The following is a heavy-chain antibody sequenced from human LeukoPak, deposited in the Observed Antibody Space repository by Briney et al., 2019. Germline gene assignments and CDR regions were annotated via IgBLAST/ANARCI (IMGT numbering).Heavy chain of an antibody. V-gene: IGHV3-9*01. D-gene: IGHD6-13*01. CDR1: RFTFADYA. CDR2: ISFTSRTV. CDR3: AKDMEGQQLARDAFDI. J-gene: IGHJ3*02. Sequence: GGSLRLSCAASRFTFADYAIHWVRQAPGKGLEWVSGISFTSRTVGYADSVKGRFTISRDNADNSLYLQMNSLRAEDTALYYCAKDMEGQQLARDAFDIWGQGTMVTVSS.